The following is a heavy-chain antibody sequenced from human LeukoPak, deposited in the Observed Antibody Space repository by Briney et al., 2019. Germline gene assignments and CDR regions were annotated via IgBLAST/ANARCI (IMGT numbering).Heavy chain of an antibody. Sequence: ASVKVSRKASGYTFSSYGISWVRQAPGQGLEWMGWNSAYNGNTNYAQTLQGRVTMTTDTSTSTAYMELRSLRSDDTAVYYCARDPNYDSSGYYYVGWFDPWGQGTLVTVSS. CDR2: NSAYNGNT. J-gene: IGHJ5*02. CDR3: ARDPNYDSSGYYYVGWFDP. D-gene: IGHD3-22*01. CDR1: GYTFSSYG. V-gene: IGHV1-18*01.